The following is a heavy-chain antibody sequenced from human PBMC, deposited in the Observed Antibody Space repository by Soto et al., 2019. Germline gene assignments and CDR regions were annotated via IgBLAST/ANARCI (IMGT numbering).Heavy chain of an antibody. D-gene: IGHD2-15*01. CDR3: ASGEDGLDV. V-gene: IGHV1-3*01. CDR1: GYTFTSYA. J-gene: IGHJ6*02. CDR2: INADNGNT. Sequence: ASVKVSCKASGYTFTSYAMHWVRQAPGQRLEWMGWINADNGNTKYAQKFQGRVTMTTDTSTGTAYMELRSLRSDDTAVYYCASGEDGLDVWGQGTTVTVSS.